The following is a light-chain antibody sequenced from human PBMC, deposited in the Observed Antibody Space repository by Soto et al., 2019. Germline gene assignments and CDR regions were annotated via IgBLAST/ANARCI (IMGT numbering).Light chain of an antibody. J-gene: IGLJ1*01. CDR3: LVMYTGVGEV. CDR1: TGAVTSGHF. CDR2: DTS. V-gene: IGLV7-46*01. Sequence: QAVVTQEPSLSVSPGGTVTLTCGSITGAVTSGHFPKWFQQKPGQAPRTLIYDTSNRHPWTPARISGSLLGDKAALPLPDAQPDDEDESYCLVMYTGVGEVFGTGTQLTVI.